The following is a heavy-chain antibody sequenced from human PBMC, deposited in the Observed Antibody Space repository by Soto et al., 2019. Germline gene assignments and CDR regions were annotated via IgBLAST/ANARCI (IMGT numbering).Heavy chain of an antibody. CDR3: ARKEYYSDY. J-gene: IGHJ4*02. CDR2: ISHTGIT. V-gene: IGHV4-59*01. D-gene: IGHD3-10*01. Sequence: SETLSLTCTVSGGSISGYFWTWIRQPPGKGLEWIGYISHTGITNYNSSIKSRVTMSVDTSKNQFSLRVSSLTAADTAVYYCARKEYYSDYWGQGILVTVSS. CDR1: GGSISGYF.